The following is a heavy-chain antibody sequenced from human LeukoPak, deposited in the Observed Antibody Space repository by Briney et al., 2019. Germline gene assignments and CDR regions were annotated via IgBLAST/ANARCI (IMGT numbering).Heavy chain of an antibody. D-gene: IGHD6-19*01. Sequence: SETLSLTCTVSGGSISSYYWSWIRQPPGKGLEWIGYIYYSGSTNYNPPLKSRVTISVDTSKNQFSLKLSSVTAADTAVYYCAREAQDSSGWFVDYWGQGTLVTVSS. CDR3: AREAQDSSGWFVDY. V-gene: IGHV4-59*01. J-gene: IGHJ4*02. CDR2: IYYSGST. CDR1: GGSISSYY.